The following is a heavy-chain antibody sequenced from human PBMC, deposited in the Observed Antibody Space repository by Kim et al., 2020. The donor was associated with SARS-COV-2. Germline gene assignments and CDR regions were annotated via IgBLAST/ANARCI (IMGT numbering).Heavy chain of an antibody. V-gene: IGHV1-46*01. D-gene: IGHD2-21*01. J-gene: IGHJ4*02. CDR3: ARSLLSRLYFDY. Sequence: SYAPKFQGRVTMTRDTSTSPGYMELSSLRSEDTAVYYCARSLLSRLYFDYWGQGTLVTVSS.